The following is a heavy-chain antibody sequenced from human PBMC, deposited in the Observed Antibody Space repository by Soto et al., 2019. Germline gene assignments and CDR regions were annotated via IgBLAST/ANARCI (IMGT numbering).Heavy chain of an antibody. J-gene: IGHJ6*02. D-gene: IGHD3-16*01. CDR1: GFTFTSYW. CDR2: INSDGSTT. CDR3: ARGLRGGYGMDV. V-gene: IGHV3-74*01. Sequence: EVQLVEFGGGSVQPGGSLRLSCAASGFTFTSYWIHWVRQAPGKGLVWVSRINSDGSTTNYADSVKGRFTVSRDNAKNTVYLEVNSLRAEDTAVYYCARGLRGGYGMDVWGQGTTVTVSS.